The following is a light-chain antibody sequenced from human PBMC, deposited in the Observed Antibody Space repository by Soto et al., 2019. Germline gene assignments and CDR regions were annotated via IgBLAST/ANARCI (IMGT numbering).Light chain of an antibody. CDR1: QSVSSY. CDR3: QQRTNWPWT. V-gene: IGKV3-11*01. Sequence: ETVLTQSPATLSLSPGERATLSCRTSQSVSSYLAWFQHKPGQAPRVLIYHASNRATGIPARFSGSGSGTDFTLTISSLEPEDFAVYYCQQRTNWPWTFGQGTKVEIK. J-gene: IGKJ1*01. CDR2: HAS.